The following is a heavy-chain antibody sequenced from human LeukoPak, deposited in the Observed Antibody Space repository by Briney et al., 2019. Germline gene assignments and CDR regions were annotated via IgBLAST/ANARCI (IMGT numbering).Heavy chain of an antibody. CDR1: GYTFTGYY. J-gene: IGHJ3*02. CDR2: INPNSGGT. D-gene: IGHD3-22*01. V-gene: IGHV1-2*02. CDR3: AREIGDDRSLNAFDI. Sequence: ASVKVSCKASGYTFTGYYMHWVRQAPGQGLEWMGWINPNSGGTNYAQKFQGRVTMTRDTSISTAYMELSRLRSDDTAVYYCAREIGDDRSLNAFDIWGQGTMVTVSS.